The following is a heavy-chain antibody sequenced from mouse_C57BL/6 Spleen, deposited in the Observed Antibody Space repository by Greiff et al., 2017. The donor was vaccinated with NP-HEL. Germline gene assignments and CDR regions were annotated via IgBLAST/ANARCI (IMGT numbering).Heavy chain of an antibody. CDR2: IWSGGST. Sequence: VHLVESGPGLVQPSQSLSITCTVSGFSLTSYGVHWVRQPPGKGLEWLGVIWSGGSTDYNAAFISRLSISKDNSKSQVFFKMNSLQADDTAIYYCAKGDWAYAMDYWGQGTSVTVSS. J-gene: IGHJ4*01. V-gene: IGHV2-4*01. CDR1: GFSLTSYG. D-gene: IGHD4-1*01. CDR3: AKGDWAYAMDY.